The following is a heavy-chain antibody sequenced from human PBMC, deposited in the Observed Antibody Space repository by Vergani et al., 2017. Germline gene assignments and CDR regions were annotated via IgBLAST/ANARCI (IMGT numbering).Heavy chain of an antibody. D-gene: IGHD1-26*01. V-gene: IGHV4-59*01. Sequence: QVQLQESGPGLVKPSETLSLTCTVSGGSISSYYWSWIRQPPGKGLEWIGYIYYSGSTNYNPSLKSRVTISVDTSKNQFSLKLSSVTAADTAVYYCARGPDGIGGYYMDVWGKGTTVTVSS. CDR1: GGSISSYY. CDR2: IYYSGST. CDR3: ARGPDGIGGYYMDV. J-gene: IGHJ6*03.